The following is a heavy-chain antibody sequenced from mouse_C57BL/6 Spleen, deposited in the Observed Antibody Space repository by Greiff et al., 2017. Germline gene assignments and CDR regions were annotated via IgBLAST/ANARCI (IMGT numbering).Heavy chain of an antibody. CDR2: IYPGSGST. D-gene: IGHD1-1*01. CDR1: GYTFTSSW. V-gene: IGHV1-55*01. J-gene: IGHJ2*01. Sequence: QVQLQQPGAELVKPGASVKMSCKASGYTFTSSWITWVKQRPGQGLEWIGDIYPGSGSTNYNEKFKSKATLTVDTSSSTAYMQLSSLTSEDSAVYYCARGNYYYGSGGYFDYWGQGTTLTVSS. CDR3: ARGNYYYGSGGYFDY.